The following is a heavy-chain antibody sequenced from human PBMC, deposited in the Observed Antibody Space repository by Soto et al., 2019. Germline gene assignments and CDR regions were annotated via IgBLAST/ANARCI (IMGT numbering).Heavy chain of an antibody. D-gene: IGHD3-9*01. CDR3: ARQHRDILTGLRWNGMDV. CDR2: IWFDGSNK. J-gene: IGHJ6*02. CDR1: GFTFSSYG. Sequence: QVQLVESGGGVVQPGRSLRLSCAASGFTFSSYGMHWVRQAPGKGLEWVAVIWFDGSNKYYADSVKGRFTISRDNSNNTLYLQRNSLRAGDTAVYYCARQHRDILTGLRWNGMDVWGQGTTVTVSS. V-gene: IGHV3-33*01.